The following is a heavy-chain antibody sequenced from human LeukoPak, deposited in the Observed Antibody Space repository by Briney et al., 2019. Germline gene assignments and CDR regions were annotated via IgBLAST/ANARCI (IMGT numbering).Heavy chain of an antibody. D-gene: IGHD6-13*01. CDR3: ARDLISGAAAGTGENYGMDV. CDR2: ISAYNGNT. Sequence: GASVKVSCKASGYTFTRYGISWVRQAPGQGLEWMGWISAYNGNTNYAQKLQGRVTMTTDTSTSTAYMELRSLRSDDTAVYYCARDLISGAAAGTGENYGMDVWGQGTTVTVSS. CDR1: GYTFTRYG. V-gene: IGHV1-18*01. J-gene: IGHJ6*02.